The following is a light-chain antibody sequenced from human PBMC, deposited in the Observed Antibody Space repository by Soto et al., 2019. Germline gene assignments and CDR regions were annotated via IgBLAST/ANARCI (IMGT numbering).Light chain of an antibody. CDR3: QQSYGTPNT. J-gene: IGKJ2*01. Sequence: DIQMTQSPSSLSASVGDRVIITCRTSQSISSYLNWYQQKQGKAPRLLIYAASSLQSGVPSRFSGGGSGTYFTLTISSLQPEDFATYYCQQSYGTPNTFGQGTKLEIK. CDR2: AAS. CDR1: QSISSY. V-gene: IGKV1-39*01.